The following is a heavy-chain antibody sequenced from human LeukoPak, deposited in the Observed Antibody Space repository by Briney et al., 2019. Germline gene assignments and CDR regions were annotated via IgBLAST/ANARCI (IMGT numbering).Heavy chain of an antibody. V-gene: IGHV5-51*01. J-gene: IGHJ6*02. Sequence: HGESLKISCKGSGFSFTNYWVGWVRQMPGKGLEWMGIIYPGHSDTRYSPSFQGQVTMSADKSISTAYLQWSSLKASDTAIYYCVRYRSAGYYYGMDVWGQGTTVTVSS. CDR2: IYPGHSDT. D-gene: IGHD1-14*01. CDR3: VRYRSAGYYYGMDV. CDR1: GFSFTNYW.